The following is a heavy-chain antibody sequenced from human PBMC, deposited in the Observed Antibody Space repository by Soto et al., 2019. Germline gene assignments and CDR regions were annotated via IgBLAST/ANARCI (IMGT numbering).Heavy chain of an antibody. V-gene: IGHV5-51*01. D-gene: IGHD5-12*01. J-gene: IGHJ3*02. CDR1: GYSFTIYW. CDR2: TYPGDSDA. CDR3: ARARVSTPRLEDPFDI. Sequence: GESLKISCNGSGYSFTIYWIGWVRQMPGKGLEYMGITYPGDSDARYSPSFQGQVTLSADKSISTAYLQWTSLKASDTAIYFCARARVSTPRLEDPFDIWGQGTMVTVSS.